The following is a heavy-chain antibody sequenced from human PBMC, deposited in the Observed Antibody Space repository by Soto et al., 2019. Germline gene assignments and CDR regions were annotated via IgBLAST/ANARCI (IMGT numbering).Heavy chain of an antibody. CDR3: ARGGYYDSSGYYGMDV. J-gene: IGHJ6*02. CDR1: GGSISSGGYY. V-gene: IGHV4-31*03. CDR2: IYYSGST. D-gene: IGHD3-22*01. Sequence: SETLSLTCTVSGGSISSGGYYWSWIRQHPGKGLEWIGYIYYSGSTYYNPSLKSRVTISVDTSKNQFSLKLSSVTAADTAVYYCARGGYYDSSGYYGMDVWGQGTTVTVSS.